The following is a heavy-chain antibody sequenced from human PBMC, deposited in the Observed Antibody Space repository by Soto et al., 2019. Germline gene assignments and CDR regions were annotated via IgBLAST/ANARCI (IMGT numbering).Heavy chain of an antibody. D-gene: IGHD2-15*01. V-gene: IGHV1-69*13. J-gene: IGHJ5*02. CDR1: GGTFSSYA. CDR2: SIPIFGTA. CDR3: ARVARYCSGGSCYSGVWFDP. Sequence: SVKVSCKASGGTFSSYAISWVRQATGQGLEWMGGSIPIFGTANYAQKFQVRVTITADESTSTAYMELSSLRSEETAVYYCARVARYCSGGSCYSGVWFDPWGQGTLVTVSS.